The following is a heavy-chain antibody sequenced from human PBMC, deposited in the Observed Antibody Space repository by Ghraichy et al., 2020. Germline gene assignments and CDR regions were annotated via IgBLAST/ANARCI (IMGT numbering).Heavy chain of an antibody. V-gene: IGHV4-39*01. CDR3: ARLIRGYTYGPVDY. D-gene: IGHD5-18*01. CDR2: IYYSGST. J-gene: IGHJ4*02. CDR1: GGSISSSSYY. Sequence: SETLSLTCTVSGGSISSSSYYWGWIRQPPGKGLEWIGSIYYSGSTNYNPSLKSRVTISVDTSKNQFSLKLSSVTAADTAVYYCARLIRGYTYGPVDYWGQGTLVTVSS.